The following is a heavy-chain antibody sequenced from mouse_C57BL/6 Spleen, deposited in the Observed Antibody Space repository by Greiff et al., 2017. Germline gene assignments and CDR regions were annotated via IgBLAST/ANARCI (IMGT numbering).Heavy chain of an antibody. Sequence: QVQLKESGAELVRPGTSVKVSCKASGYAFTNYLIEWVKQRPGQGLEWIGVINPGSGGTNYNEKFKGKATLTADKSSSTAYMQLSSLTSEDSAVYFCARESHSNYGFFFDYWGQGTTLTVSS. V-gene: IGHV1-54*01. CDR2: INPGSGGT. CDR1: GYAFTNYL. D-gene: IGHD2-5*01. CDR3: ARESHSNYGFFFDY. J-gene: IGHJ2*01.